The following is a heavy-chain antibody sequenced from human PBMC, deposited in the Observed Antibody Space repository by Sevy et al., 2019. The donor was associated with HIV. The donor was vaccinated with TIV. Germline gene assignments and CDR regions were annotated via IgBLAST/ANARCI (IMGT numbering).Heavy chain of an antibody. J-gene: IGHJ4*02. Sequence: GGSLRLSCAASGFTFSTYTMNWVRQAPGKALQWVSSISFSSNYIFFADSMKGGFTISRDNAKNSLYLQMNSLRAEDTAVYYCAGGHSSSWPYFDYWGQGTLVTVSS. CDR3: AGGHSSSWPYFDY. CDR1: GFTFSTYT. V-gene: IGHV3-21*01. D-gene: IGHD6-13*01. CDR2: ISFSSNYI.